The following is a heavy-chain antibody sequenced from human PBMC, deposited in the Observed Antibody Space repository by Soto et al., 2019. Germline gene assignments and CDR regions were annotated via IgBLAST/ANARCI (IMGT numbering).Heavy chain of an antibody. CDR2: IYHSVSA. D-gene: IGHD2-21*02. CDR1: GGSITSGGYS. J-gene: IGHJ5*02. CDR3: AGGGHSVVVTVEEKAWFAP. V-gene: IGHV4-30-2*01. Sequence: QLQLQESGSRLVKPSQTLSLTCAVSGGSITSGGYSWSWIRQPPGKGLEWIGYIYHSVSAFYNPSLTSRVPNSVDRSKNQFPLKFSSVTAADTAVYCCAGGGHSVVVTVEEKAWFAPWGQGSLVIVSS.